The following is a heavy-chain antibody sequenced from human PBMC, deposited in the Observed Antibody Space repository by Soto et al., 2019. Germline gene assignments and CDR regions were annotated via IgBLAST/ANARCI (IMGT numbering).Heavy chain of an antibody. V-gene: IGHV4-59*01. CDR2: IYYRGNT. D-gene: IGHD5-12*01. Sequence: QGQLQESRPGLVKPSETLSLTCTVSGSSITSYYWIWIRQPPGKGLEWIGYIYYRGNTNYNPSFKSRVTILADTPKNQVSLKLTAVTAAETAVYYCARLDHSGGYADYWGPGTLGTVAA. CDR1: GSSITSYY. CDR3: ARLDHSGGYADY. J-gene: IGHJ4*02.